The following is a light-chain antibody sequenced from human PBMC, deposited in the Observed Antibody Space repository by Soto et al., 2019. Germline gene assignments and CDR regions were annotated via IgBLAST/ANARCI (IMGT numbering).Light chain of an antibody. CDR3: SSYSSSSTRVV. V-gene: IGLV2-14*01. CDR1: SSDVGDYNS. CDR2: DVS. J-gene: IGLJ2*01. Sequence: QSALTQPASVSGSPGQSITISCTGTSSDVGDYNSVSWYQQHPGKAPKVMIYDVSNRPSGVSNRFSGSKSGNTASLTIPGLQAEDEADYYCSSYSSSSTRVVIGGGTKLTVL.